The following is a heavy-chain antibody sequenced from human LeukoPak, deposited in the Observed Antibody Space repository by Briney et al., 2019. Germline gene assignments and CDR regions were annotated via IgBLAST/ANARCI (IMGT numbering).Heavy chain of an antibody. V-gene: IGHV4-34*01. Sequence: NPSETLSLTCAVYGGSFSGYYWSWIRQPPGKGLEWIGEINHSGSTNYNPSLKSRVTISVDASKNQFSLKLSSVTAADTAVYYCARVSDHIVGARHFDYWGQGTLVTVSS. CDR3: ARVSDHIVGARHFDY. J-gene: IGHJ4*02. D-gene: IGHD1-26*01. CDR2: INHSGST. CDR1: GGSFSGYY.